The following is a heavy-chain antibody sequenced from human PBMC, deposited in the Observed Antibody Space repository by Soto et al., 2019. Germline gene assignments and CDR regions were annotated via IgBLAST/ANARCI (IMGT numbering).Heavy chain of an antibody. CDR1: GFTFSSYA. CDR3: ARDVESGSSQYSYYYYGMDV. Sequence: VGSLRLSCAASGFTFSSYAMHWVRQAPGKGLEWVAVISYDGSNKYYADSVKGRFTISRDNSKNTLYLQMNSLRAEDTAVYYCARDVESGSSQYSYYYYGMDVWGQRTTVTVSS. V-gene: IGHV3-30-3*01. CDR2: ISYDGSNK. J-gene: IGHJ6*02. D-gene: IGHD1-26*01.